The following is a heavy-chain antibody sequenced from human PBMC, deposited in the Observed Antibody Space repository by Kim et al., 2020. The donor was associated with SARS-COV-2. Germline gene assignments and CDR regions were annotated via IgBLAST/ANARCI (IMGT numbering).Heavy chain of an antibody. V-gene: IGHV4-39*07. CDR3: ARRGLRYFDRCYFDI. CDR2: IYYSGST. J-gene: IGHJ3*02. Sequence: SETLSLTCTVSGGSISSSSYYWGWIRQPPGKGLEWIGSIYYSGSTYYNPSLKSRVTISVDTSKNQFSLKLSSVTAADTAVYYCARRGLRYFDRCYFDIWGQVTMVTVSS. D-gene: IGHD3-9*01. CDR1: GGSISSSSYY.